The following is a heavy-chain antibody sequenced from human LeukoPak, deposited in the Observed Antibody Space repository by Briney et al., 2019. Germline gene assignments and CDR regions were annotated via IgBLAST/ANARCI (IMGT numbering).Heavy chain of an antibody. CDR3: ARVDCSGGSCLTWFDY. Sequence: SETLSLTCTVSGGSISSGGYYWSWIRQHPGKGLEWIGYIYYSGSTYYNPSLKSRVTTSVDTSKNQFSLKLSSVTAADTAVYYCARVDCSGGSCLTWFDYWGQGTLVTVSS. CDR1: GGSISSGGYY. J-gene: IGHJ4*02. CDR2: IYYSGST. D-gene: IGHD2-15*01. V-gene: IGHV4-31*03.